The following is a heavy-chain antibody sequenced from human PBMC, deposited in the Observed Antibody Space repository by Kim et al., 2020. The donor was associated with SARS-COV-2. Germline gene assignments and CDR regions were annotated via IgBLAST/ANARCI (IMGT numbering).Heavy chain of an antibody. CDR3: AREGSSGYHFDC. Sequence: GGSLRLSCAASGFTFTNYKIHWVRQAPGKGLEWVSYIPSGGNTIYYADSVKGRFTISRDNAKNSVYLQMDSLRAEDTALYYCAREGSSGYHFDCWGQGA. CDR2: IPSGGNTI. D-gene: IGHD3-22*01. J-gene: IGHJ4*02. V-gene: IGHV3-48*03. CDR1: GFTFTNYK.